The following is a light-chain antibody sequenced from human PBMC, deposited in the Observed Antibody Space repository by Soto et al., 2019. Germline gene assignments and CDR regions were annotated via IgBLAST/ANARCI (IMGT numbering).Light chain of an antibody. CDR1: QSISNY. J-gene: IGKJ1*01. V-gene: IGKV1-27*01. CDR3: KKYDRAPVT. Sequence: DIQMTQSPSSLSVSVGDRVTITCRASQSISNYLAWYQQKSGQVPKLLIYAASTLQSGVPSRFSGSGAGTDFNHNISSLQPEGVASYYWKKYDRAPVTFGQGTRVEIK. CDR2: AAS.